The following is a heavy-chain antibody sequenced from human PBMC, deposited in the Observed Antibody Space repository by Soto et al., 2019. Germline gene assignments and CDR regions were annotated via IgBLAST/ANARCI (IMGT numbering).Heavy chain of an antibody. CDR1: GYILPSTD. J-gene: IGHJ4*02. CDR3: ARGYYYDSSGSSFDY. CDR2: INPRGGST. Sequence: APGKVSCKASGYILPSTDMHWVRQAPGQGLEWMGIINPRGGSTSYAQKLQGRVTMTTDTSTSTDYMELRSLRSDETAVYYCARGYYYDSSGSSFDYWGQGTLVTVSS. D-gene: IGHD3-22*01. V-gene: IGHV1-46*01.